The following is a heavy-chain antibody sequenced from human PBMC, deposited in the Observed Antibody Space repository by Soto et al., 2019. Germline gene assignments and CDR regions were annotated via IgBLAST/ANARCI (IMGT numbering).Heavy chain of an antibody. CDR2: INAANGDT. CDR1: GYTFTSYG. D-gene: IGHD6-13*01. Sequence: ASVKVSCKASGYTFTSYGIHWVRQAAGQRLEWMGWINAANGDTKYSPKFQGRVTITRDKSASTAYMELSSLRSEDTAVYYCVRRLLTATGIDWFEPWGQGTLVNVSS. CDR3: VRRLLTATGIDWFEP. J-gene: IGHJ5*02. V-gene: IGHV1-3*01.